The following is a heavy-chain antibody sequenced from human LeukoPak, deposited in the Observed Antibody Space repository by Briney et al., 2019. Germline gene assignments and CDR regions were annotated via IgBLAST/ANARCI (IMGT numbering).Heavy chain of an antibody. CDR3: ARGDCSSTSCYIEGWFDP. V-gene: IGHV4-34*01. Sequence: SETLSLTCAVYGGSFSGYYRSWIRQPPGKGLEWIGEINHSGSTNYNPSLKSRVTISVDTSKNQFSLKLSSVTAADTAVYYCARGDCSSTSCYIEGWFDPWGQGTLVTVSS. CDR2: INHSGST. CDR1: GGSFSGYY. D-gene: IGHD2-2*01. J-gene: IGHJ5*02.